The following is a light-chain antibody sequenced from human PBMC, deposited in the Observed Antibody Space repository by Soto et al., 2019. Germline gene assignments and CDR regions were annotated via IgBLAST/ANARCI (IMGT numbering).Light chain of an antibody. CDR2: RVS. V-gene: IGKV2-30*01. CDR1: QSLVYSDGNTY. Sequence: DVVLTQSPLALPVTLGQPASISCRSSQSLVYSDGNTYLTWFHQRPGQSQRRLIYRVSNRDSGVPDRFSGSGSGTDFTLTISRVEAEDVVIYYCMQGTHWPPITFGPGTKVDIK. CDR3: MQGTHWPPIT. J-gene: IGKJ3*01.